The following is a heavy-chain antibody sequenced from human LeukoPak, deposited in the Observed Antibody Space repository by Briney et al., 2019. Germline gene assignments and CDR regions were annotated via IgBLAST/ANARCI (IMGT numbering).Heavy chain of an antibody. CDR1: GYTFTGYY. CDR2: ISPDSGGT. J-gene: IGHJ4*02. CDR3: ARVASAVYSDY. V-gene: IGHV1-2*02. Sequence: ASVKVSCKASGYTFTGYYIHWVRQAPGQGLEWMGWISPDSGGTNYAQNFQGRVTMTRDTSISTAYMELNRLRSDDTAVYYCARVASAVYSDYWGQGTLVTVSS.